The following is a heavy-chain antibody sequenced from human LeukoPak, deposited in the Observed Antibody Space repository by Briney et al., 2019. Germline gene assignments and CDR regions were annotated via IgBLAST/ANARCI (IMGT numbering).Heavy chain of an antibody. CDR2: IHPGDSDT. D-gene: IGHD5-18*01. CDR3: ARHLGTAMVSPLGY. CDR1: GYSFTTYW. V-gene: IGHV5-51*01. Sequence: GESLKISCKGSGYSFTTYWIAWVRQMPGKGLEWMGFIHPGDSDTRYCPSFQGQVTISADKSISTAYLQWSSLKASDTAMYYCARHLGTAMVSPLGYWGQGTLVTVSS. J-gene: IGHJ4*02.